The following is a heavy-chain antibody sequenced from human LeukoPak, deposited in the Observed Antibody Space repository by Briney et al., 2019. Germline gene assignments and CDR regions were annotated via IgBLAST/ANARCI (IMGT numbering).Heavy chain of an antibody. CDR1: GYTFTNYA. CDR3: ARDQLERFNNWFDP. CDR2: MNTYTGNP. D-gene: IGHD1-1*01. J-gene: IGHJ5*02. V-gene: IGHV7-4-1*02. Sequence: ASVKVSCKTSGYTFTNYAMNWVRQAPGQGLEWMGWMNTYTGNPTYVQGFTGRFVFSLDTSVSTAYLQISSLKAEDTAVYYCARDQLERFNNWFDPWGQGTLVTVSS.